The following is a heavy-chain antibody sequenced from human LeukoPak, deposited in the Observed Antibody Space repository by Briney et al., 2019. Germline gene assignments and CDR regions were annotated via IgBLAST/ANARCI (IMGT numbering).Heavy chain of an antibody. J-gene: IGHJ4*02. CDR1: GFTFSTYG. V-gene: IGHV3-30*18. CDR3: AKEFNRGLPDY. CDR2: ISYDGSNE. D-gene: IGHD2-21*01. Sequence: PGGSLRLSCAASGFTFSTYGMHRVRQAPGKGLEWVAVISYDGSNEYYADSVKGRFTISRDNSKNTLYLQMSSLRAEDTAVYYCAKEFNRGLPDYWGQGTLVTVPS.